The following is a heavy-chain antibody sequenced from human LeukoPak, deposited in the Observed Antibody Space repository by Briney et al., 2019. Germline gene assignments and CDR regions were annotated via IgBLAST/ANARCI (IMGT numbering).Heavy chain of an antibody. V-gene: IGHV1-2*06. J-gene: IGHJ4*02. D-gene: IGHD3-22*01. CDR2: INPNSGGT. Sequence: ASVKVSCKASGYTLTDYYMHWVRQAPGQGLEWMGRINPNSGGTNYAQKFQGRVTMTRDTSISTVYMELSRLRSDDTAVYHCARVGYYESSGYYEYWGQGTLVTVSS. CDR1: GYTLTDYY. CDR3: ARVGYYESSGYYEY.